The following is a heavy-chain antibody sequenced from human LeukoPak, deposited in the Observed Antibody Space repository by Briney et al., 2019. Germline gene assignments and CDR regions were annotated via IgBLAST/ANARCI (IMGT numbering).Heavy chain of an antibody. D-gene: IGHD3-22*01. CDR1: GGSISSYY. CDR2: IYYSGST. Sequence: SETLSLTCTVSGGSISSYYWNWIRQPPGKGLEWIGYIYYSGSTNYNPSLKSRVTISVDTSKNQFSLKLSSVTAADTAVYYCARAHGVVDPFSPFDIWGQGTKVTVSS. J-gene: IGHJ3*02. V-gene: IGHV4-59*01. CDR3: ARAHGVVDPFSPFDI.